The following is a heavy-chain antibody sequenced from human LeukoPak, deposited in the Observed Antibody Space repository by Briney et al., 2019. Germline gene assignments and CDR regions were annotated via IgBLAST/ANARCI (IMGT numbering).Heavy chain of an antibody. V-gene: IGHV3-23*01. D-gene: IGHD3-10*01. Sequence: PGGSLRLSCAASGVTLSSYAMSWVRHPPEKGLEWVSVIGGSGDNRYYADSVKGRFTISRDNSKNTLYLQMNSLRVEDTAVYYCASPNPIGDLSWLDYWGQGALVTVSS. CDR2: IGGSGDNR. J-gene: IGHJ4*02. CDR1: GVTLSSYA. CDR3: ASPNPIGDLSWLDY.